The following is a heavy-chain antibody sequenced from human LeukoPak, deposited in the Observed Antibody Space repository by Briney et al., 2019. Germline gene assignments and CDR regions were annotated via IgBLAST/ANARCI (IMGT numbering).Heavy chain of an antibody. V-gene: IGHV3-74*01. D-gene: IGHD4-17*01. CDR2: INGDGSRI. J-gene: IGHJ4*01. Sequence: SGGSLRLSCVASGFTFSSHWMHWVRQVPGKGLMWVSRINGDGSRIHYGDSVKGRFTISRDNAKNTLYLQMTSLRGDDTAIYFCARDALRGRTKFDSWGHGSLVTVSS. CDR3: ARDALRGRTKFDS. CDR1: GFTFSSHW.